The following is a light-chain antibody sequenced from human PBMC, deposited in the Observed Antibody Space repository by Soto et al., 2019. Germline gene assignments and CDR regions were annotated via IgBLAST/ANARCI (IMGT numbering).Light chain of an antibody. CDR3: QHYGTPPYA. CDR1: QGVSSSH. J-gene: IGKJ2*01. CDR2: DAS. V-gene: IGKV3-20*01. Sequence: EIVLTQSPGTLSLSPGERATISCRASQGVSSSHLAWYQQKPGQGPRLLIYDASTRATAIPDRFSGSGSGTDFTLTISRLEPEDFAVYYCQHYGTPPYAFGQGTKLESK.